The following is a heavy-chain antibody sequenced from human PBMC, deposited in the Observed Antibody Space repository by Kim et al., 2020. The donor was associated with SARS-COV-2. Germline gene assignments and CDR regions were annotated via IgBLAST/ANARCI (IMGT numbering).Heavy chain of an antibody. D-gene: IGHD3-22*01. CDR3: AKDSNGIVVVLD. CDR2: ISWNSGSI. J-gene: IGHJ4*02. CDR1: GFTFDDYA. Sequence: GGSLRLSCAASGFTFDDYAMHWVRQAPGKGLEWVSGISWNSGSIGYADSVKGRFTISRDNAKNSLYLQMNSLRAEDTALYYCAKDSNGIVVVLDWGQGTLVTVSS. V-gene: IGHV3-9*01.